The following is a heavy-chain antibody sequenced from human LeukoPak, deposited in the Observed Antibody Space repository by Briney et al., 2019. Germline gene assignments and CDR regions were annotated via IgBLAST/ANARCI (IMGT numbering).Heavy chain of an antibody. CDR3: AREWSRKISHCSSTSCYGGTWFDP. Sequence: SQTLSLTCTVSGGSISSGSYYWSWIRQPAGKGLEWIGRTYTSGSTNYNPSLKSRVTISVDTSKNQFSLKLSSVTAADTAVYYCAREWSRKISHCSSTSCYGGTWFDPWGQGTLVTVSS. V-gene: IGHV4-61*02. J-gene: IGHJ5*02. CDR1: GGSISSGSYY. D-gene: IGHD2-2*01. CDR2: TYTSGST.